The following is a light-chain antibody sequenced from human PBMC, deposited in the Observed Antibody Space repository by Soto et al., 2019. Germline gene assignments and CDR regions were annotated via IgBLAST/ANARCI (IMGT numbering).Light chain of an antibody. CDR1: QSISNNY. V-gene: IGKV3-20*01. J-gene: IGKJ2*01. CDR2: GAS. Sequence: EIVLTQSPGTLSLSPGERATLSCRASQSISNNYLAWYQQKPGQAPRFIIYGASTRATGIPDRFSGSGSGTDFTLTVSRLEPEDFATYYCQQYYSYPPTFGQGTKLEIK. CDR3: QQYYSYPPT.